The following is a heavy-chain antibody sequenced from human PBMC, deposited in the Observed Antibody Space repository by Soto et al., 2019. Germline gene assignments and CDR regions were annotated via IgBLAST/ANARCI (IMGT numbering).Heavy chain of an antibody. D-gene: IGHD3-10*01. J-gene: IGHJ4*02. V-gene: IGHV3-48*03. CDR3: ARWPGYCSGHYHQSDH. CDR2: INRSGSTI. CDR1: GFTFSSHE. Sequence: EVQVVESGGGLVQPGGSLRLSCAASGFTFSSHEMNWVRQAPGKGLEWVAYINRSGSTIHYADRVKGRFTISRDNDGNSLHLQMNSLRAEDTAVYYCARWPGYCSGHYHQSDHWGLGTMVTVSS.